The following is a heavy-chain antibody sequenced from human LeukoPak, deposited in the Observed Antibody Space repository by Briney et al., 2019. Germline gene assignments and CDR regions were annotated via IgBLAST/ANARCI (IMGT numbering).Heavy chain of an antibody. Sequence: SQTLSLTCIVSGVSISNGVYYWRWIRQHPGKGLEWMGYIHYSGITYDNPSLKSRVTISVDTSKNQFSLKLSSVTAADTAVYYCASQRVGGFFDYWGQGTLVTVSS. D-gene: IGHD3-10*01. CDR3: ASQRVGGFFDY. V-gene: IGHV4-31*03. J-gene: IGHJ4*02. CDR1: GVSISNGVYY. CDR2: IHYSGIT.